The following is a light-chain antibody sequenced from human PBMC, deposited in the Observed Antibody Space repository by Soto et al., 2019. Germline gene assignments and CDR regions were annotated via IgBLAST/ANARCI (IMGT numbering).Light chain of an antibody. CDR3: QQRSNWPIT. J-gene: IGKJ5*01. CDR2: DAS. Sequence: EIVLTQYPATLSLSPGERATLSCRASQSVSSYLAWYQQKPGQAPRLLIYDASSRATGIPDRFSGSGSGTDFSLTISRLEPEDFAVYYCQQRSNWPITFGQGTRLEIK. CDR1: QSVSSY. V-gene: IGKV3-11*01.